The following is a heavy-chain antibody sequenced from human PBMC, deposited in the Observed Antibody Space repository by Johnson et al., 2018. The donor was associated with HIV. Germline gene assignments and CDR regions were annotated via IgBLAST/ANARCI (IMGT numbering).Heavy chain of an antibody. CDR3: ARVRGDCSGGSCYRWGTFDI. D-gene: IGHD2-15*01. V-gene: IGHV3-9*01. J-gene: IGHJ3*02. CDR1: AFPFDDHA. CDR2: I. Sequence: VQLVESGGGVVQPGRSLRLSCAASAFPFDDHALHWVRQSPGTGLQWFSIILKGRFTISRDNAKNDLDLQMHSPRREDTALFYCARVRGDCSGGSCYRWGTFDIWGQGTMVTVSS.